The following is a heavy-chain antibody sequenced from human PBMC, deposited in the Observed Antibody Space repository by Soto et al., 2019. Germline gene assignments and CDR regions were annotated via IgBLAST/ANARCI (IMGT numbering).Heavy chain of an antibody. J-gene: IGHJ4*02. Sequence: SETLSLPCAVYGGSFSGYYWSWIRQPPGKGLEWIGEINHSGSTNYNPSLKSRVTISVDTSKNQFSLKLSSVTAADTAVYYCARYRDPPLRYFDWLGSFDYWGQGTLVTVSS. D-gene: IGHD3-9*01. CDR2: INHSGST. CDR1: GGSFSGYY. CDR3: ARYRDPPLRYFDWLGSFDY. V-gene: IGHV4-34*01.